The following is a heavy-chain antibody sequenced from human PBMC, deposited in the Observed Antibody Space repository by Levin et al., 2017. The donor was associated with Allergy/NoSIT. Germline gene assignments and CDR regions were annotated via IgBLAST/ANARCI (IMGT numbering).Heavy chain of an antibody. D-gene: IGHD3-10*01. V-gene: IGHV3-20*04. CDR1: GFTFEDHG. Sequence: GESLKISCAASGFTFEDHGMSWVRQAPGKGLEWVSTINWNGGSTGYADSVKGRFTISRDNAKNSLYLQMNSLRAEDTALYYCARVSGTPRGSSDYWGQGTLVTVSS. CDR3: ARVSGTPRGSSDY. CDR2: INWNGGST. J-gene: IGHJ4*02.